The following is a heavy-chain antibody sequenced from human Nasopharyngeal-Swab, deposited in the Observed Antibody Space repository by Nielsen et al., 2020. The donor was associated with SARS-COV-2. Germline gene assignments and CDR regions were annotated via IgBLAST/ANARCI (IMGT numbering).Heavy chain of an antibody. CDR1: GFTVSSNY. Sequence: GESLKISCAASGFTVSSNYMSWVRQAPGKGLEWVSVIYSGGSTYYADSVKGRFTISRDNSKNTLYLQMNSLRAEDTAVYYCATWGYYFDYWGQGTLVTVSS. D-gene: IGHD3-16*01. V-gene: IGHV3-53*05. CDR2: IYSGGST. J-gene: IGHJ4*02. CDR3: ATWGYYFDY.